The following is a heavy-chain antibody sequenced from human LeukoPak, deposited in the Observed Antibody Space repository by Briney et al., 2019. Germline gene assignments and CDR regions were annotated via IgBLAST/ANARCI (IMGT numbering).Heavy chain of an antibody. V-gene: IGHV4-59*01. D-gene: IGHD6-6*01. Sequence: SETLSLTCTVSGGAISSYYWNWIRQPPGKGLEWIGYIYYSGSTNYNPSLKSRVTISVDTSKIQFSLKLSSVTAADTAVYYCARDIGIAARPSWFDPWGQGTLVTVSS. J-gene: IGHJ5*02. CDR3: ARDIGIAARPSWFDP. CDR1: GGAISSYY. CDR2: IYYSGST.